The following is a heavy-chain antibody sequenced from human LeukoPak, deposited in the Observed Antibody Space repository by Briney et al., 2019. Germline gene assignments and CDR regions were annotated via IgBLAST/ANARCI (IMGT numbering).Heavy chain of an antibody. Sequence: SETLSLTCAVSGGSFSGYYWSWIRQPPGKGLEWIAEINHSGSTNYNPSLKSRVTISVDTSKNQFSLKLSSVTAADTAVYYCARGNYGDPSPYFDYWGQGTLVTVSS. D-gene: IGHD4-17*01. CDR2: INHSGST. J-gene: IGHJ4*02. CDR3: ARGNYGDPSPYFDY. CDR1: GGSFSGYY. V-gene: IGHV4-34*01.